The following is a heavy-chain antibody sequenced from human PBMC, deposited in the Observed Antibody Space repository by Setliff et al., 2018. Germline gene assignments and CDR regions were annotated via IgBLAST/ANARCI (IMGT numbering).Heavy chain of an antibody. CDR3: ARAPPNRYSGSYEYFYMDV. CDR1: GGSISSYY. Sequence: PSETLSLTCTVSGGSISSYYWSWIRQPPGKGLEWIGYIYASGSTNYNPSLKSRVTLSVATSKNQFSLKVSSVTAADTAVYYCARAPPNRYSGSYEYFYMDVWGKGTTVTVSS. J-gene: IGHJ6*03. V-gene: IGHV4-4*08. CDR2: IYASGST. D-gene: IGHD1-26*01.